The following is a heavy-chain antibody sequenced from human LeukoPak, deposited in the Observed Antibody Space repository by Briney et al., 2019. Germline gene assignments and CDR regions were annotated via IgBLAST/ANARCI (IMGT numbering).Heavy chain of an antibody. CDR1: GGSFSGYY. V-gene: IGHV4-34*01. CDR3: ARHRRFGYYDRGFDP. Sequence: SETLSLTCAVYGGSFSGYYWSWIRQPPGKGLEWIGEINHSGSTSYNPSLKSRVTISVDTSKNQFSLKLSSVTAADTAVYYCARHRRFGYYDRGFDPWGQGTLVTVSS. J-gene: IGHJ5*02. CDR2: INHSGST. D-gene: IGHD3-22*01.